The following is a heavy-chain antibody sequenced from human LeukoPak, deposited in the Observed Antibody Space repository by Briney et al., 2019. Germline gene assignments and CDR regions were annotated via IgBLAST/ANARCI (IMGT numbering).Heavy chain of an antibody. V-gene: IGHV1-18*01. CDR2: ISAYNGNT. Sequence: ASVKVSCKASGYIFSNYGITWVRQAPEQGLEWMGWISAYNGNTNYAQKLQGRITMTTDTSTSTAYMEVRSLRSDDTAVYYCARDFPYSGRHGDYWGQGTLVTVSS. CDR1: GYIFSNYG. CDR3: ARDFPYSGRHGDY. J-gene: IGHJ4*02. D-gene: IGHD1-26*01.